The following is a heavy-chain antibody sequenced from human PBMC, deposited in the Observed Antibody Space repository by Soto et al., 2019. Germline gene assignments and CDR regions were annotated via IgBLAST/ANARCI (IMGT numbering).Heavy chain of an antibody. D-gene: IGHD1-26*01. CDR2: INPSGDST. CDR3: AISANQRENYSGLDV. Sequence: ASVKVSCKASGYTFSKYYMHWVRQAPGQGLEWMAIINPSGDSTTYPQNLRGRVTVTSDTSASTVYMELSSLRSEGTAVYYCAISANQRENYSGLDVWGQGTMVTVSS. J-gene: IGHJ6*02. V-gene: IGHV1-46*01. CDR1: GYTFSKYY.